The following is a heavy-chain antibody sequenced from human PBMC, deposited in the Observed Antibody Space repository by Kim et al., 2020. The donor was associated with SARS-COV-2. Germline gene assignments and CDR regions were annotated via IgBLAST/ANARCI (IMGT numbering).Heavy chain of an antibody. CDR3: ARGPQGFPVVVTAIRGEDYYYYGMDV. V-gene: IGHV1-69*04. CDR2: IIPILGIA. Sequence: SVKVSCKASGGTFSSYAISWVRQAPGQGLEWMGRIIPILGIANYAQKFQGRVTITADKSTSTAYMELSSLRSEDTAVYYCARGPQGFPVVVTAIRGEDYYYYGMDVWGQGTTVTVSS. D-gene: IGHD2-21*02. J-gene: IGHJ6*02. CDR1: GGTFSSYA.